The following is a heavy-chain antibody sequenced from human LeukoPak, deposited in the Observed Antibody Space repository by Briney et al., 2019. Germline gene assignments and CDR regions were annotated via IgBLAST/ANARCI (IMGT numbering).Heavy chain of an antibody. CDR1: GGSISSGSYY. CDR3: ARVFGDLNWFDP. D-gene: IGHD4-17*01. V-gene: IGHV4-61*02. J-gene: IGHJ5*02. Sequence: SETLSLTCTVSGGSISSGSYYWSWIRQPAGKGLEWIGRIYTSGSTNYNPSLKSRVTISVDTSKNQFSLKLTSMSAADTAVYYCARVFGDLNWFDPRGQGTLVTVSS. CDR2: IYTSGST.